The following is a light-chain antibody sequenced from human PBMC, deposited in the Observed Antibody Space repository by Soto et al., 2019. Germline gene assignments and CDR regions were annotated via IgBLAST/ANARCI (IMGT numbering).Light chain of an antibody. CDR2: DRS. CDR3: QQVNSYPLT. Sequence: DIQMTQSPSTLSASVGDRVTITCRASQGVSYWLAWYQQKPGKAPKLLIHDRSSLASGVPRRFSGSGSGTEFTLTISSLQPDDGATYYCQQVNSYPLTFGGGTKVEIK. J-gene: IGKJ4*01. V-gene: IGKV1-5*01. CDR1: QGVSYW.